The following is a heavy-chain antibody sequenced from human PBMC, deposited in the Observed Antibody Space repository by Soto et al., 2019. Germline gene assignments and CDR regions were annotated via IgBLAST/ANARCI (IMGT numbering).Heavy chain of an antibody. CDR1: GGSINSYY. V-gene: IGHV4-59*01. J-gene: IGHJ6*02. Sequence: SETLSLTCTVSGGSINSYYGSWIRQPPGKGLEWIGYIYYSGSTNYNPSLKSRVTISVDTSKNQFSLKLSSVTAADTAVYYCARAPTGTTIGYGMDVWGQGTTVTVSS. CDR2: IYYSGST. D-gene: IGHD1-7*01. CDR3: ARAPTGTTIGYGMDV.